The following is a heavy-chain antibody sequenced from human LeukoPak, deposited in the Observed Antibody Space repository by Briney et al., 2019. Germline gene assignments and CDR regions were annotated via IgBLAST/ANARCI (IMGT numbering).Heavy chain of an antibody. V-gene: IGHV3-30*04. J-gene: IGHJ4*02. CDR2: ISYDGSNK. CDR3: ASTCGGDSSFFDY. D-gene: IGHD2-21*02. Sequence: PGGSLRLSCAASGFTFSSYAMHWVRQAPGKGLEWVAVISYDGSNKYYADSVKGRFTISRDNSKNTLYLQMNSLRAEDTAVYYCASTCGGDSSFFDYWGQGTLVTGSS. CDR1: GFTFSSYA.